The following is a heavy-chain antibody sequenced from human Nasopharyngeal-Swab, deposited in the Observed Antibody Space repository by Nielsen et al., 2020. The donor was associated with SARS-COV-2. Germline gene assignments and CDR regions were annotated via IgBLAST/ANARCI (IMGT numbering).Heavy chain of an antibody. V-gene: IGHV1-46*01. D-gene: IGHD2-15*01. CDR3: PSALPYIGWDY. CDR2: INPSGGST. Sequence: ASVEVACKASGYTFTSYYMHWVRQAPGQGLEWMGIINPSGGSTSYAQKIQSIVTMTRDTSTSTVYIKLSSLSSEDTAFYYCPSALPYIGWDYWGQGTLVTVSS. J-gene: IGHJ4*02. CDR1: GYTFTSYY.